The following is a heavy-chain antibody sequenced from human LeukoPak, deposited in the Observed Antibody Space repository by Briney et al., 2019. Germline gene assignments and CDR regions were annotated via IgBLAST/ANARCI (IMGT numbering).Heavy chain of an antibody. CDR3: ARDRQNPAYCGGDCYSPVDY. CDR1: GYTFTSYG. D-gene: IGHD2-21*02. Sequence: ASVKVSCKASGYTFTSYGISWVRQAPGQGLEWMGWISAYNGSTNYAQKLQGRVTMTTDTSTSTAYMELRSLRSDDTAVYYCARDRQNPAYCGGDCYSPVDYWGQGTLVTVSS. V-gene: IGHV1-18*01. J-gene: IGHJ4*02. CDR2: ISAYNGST.